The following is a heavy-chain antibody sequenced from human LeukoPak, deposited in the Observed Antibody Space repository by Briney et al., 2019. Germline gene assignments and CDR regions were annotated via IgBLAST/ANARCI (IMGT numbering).Heavy chain of an antibody. CDR2: IYTSGST. J-gene: IGHJ3*02. CDR3: ARELYYYDSSGSGPDAFDI. CDR1: GGSISSGSYY. D-gene: IGHD3-22*01. V-gene: IGHV4-61*02. Sequence: SETLSLTCTVSGGSISSGSYYWSWIRQPAGKGLEWIGRIYTSGSTNYNPSLKSRVTISVDTSKNQFSLKLSSVTAADTAVYYCARELYYYDSSGSGPDAFDIWGQGTMVTVSS.